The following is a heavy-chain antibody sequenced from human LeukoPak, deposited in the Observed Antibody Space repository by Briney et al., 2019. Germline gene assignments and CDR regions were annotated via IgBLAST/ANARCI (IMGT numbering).Heavy chain of an antibody. CDR1: GYRFTSYW. V-gene: IGHV5-51*01. CDR2: IYPADSDI. J-gene: IGHJ4*02. Sequence: GESLKISCKGSGYRFTSYWIGWVRQIPGKGLEWMAIIYPADSDIRYSPSFQGQVTISADKSISTAYLQWSSLKASDTAMYYCARDRGSGWYFYWGQGTLVTVSS. CDR3: ARDRGSGWYFY. D-gene: IGHD6-19*01.